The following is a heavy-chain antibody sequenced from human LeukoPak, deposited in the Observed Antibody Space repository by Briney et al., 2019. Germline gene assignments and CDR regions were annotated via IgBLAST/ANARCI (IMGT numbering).Heavy chain of an antibody. CDR1: GFTVSSNY. J-gene: IGHJ5*02. Sequence: GGSLRLSCAASGFTVSSNYVSWVRQAPGKGLEWVSVIYSGGSTYYADSVKGRFTISRDNSKNTLYLQMNSLRAEDTAVYYCARGWGSGYPNWFDPWGQGTLVTVSS. V-gene: IGHV3-66*02. CDR3: ARGWGSGYPNWFDP. D-gene: IGHD3-16*01. CDR2: IYSGGST.